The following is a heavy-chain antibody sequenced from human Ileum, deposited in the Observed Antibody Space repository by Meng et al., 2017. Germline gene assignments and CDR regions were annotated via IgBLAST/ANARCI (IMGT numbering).Heavy chain of an antibody. V-gene: IGHV4-4*02. D-gene: IGHD1-26*01. J-gene: IGHJ4*02. CDR3: AREWSGSYRHFDY. CDR2: IHHSGST. Sequence: VPLQDSGPGLLKPSGTLSLTCAVSGGSISTSDWWSWVRQPPGKGLEWIGEIHHSGSTNYNPSLKSRVTISVDKSKNQFSLKLNSVTAADTAVYYCAREWSGSYRHFDYWGQGTLVTVSS. CDR1: GGSISTSDW.